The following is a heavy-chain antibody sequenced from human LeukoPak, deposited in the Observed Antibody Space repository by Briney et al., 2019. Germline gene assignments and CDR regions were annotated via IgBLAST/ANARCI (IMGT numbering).Heavy chain of an antibody. J-gene: IGHJ3*02. V-gene: IGHV4-30-4*08. D-gene: IGHD4-23*01. CDR3: ASSLTPGGAFDI. Sequence: SETLSLTCTVSAGSISSSSHHWGWIRQPPGKGLEWIGYIYYSGSTYYNPSLKSRVTISVDTSKNQFSLKLSSVTAADTAVYYCASSLTPGGAFDIWGQGTMVTVSS. CDR2: IYYSGST. CDR1: AGSISSSSHH.